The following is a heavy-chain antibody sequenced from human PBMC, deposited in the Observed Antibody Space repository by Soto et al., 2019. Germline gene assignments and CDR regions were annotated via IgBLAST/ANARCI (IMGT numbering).Heavy chain of an antibody. V-gene: IGHV3-21*01. CDR1: GFTFSTYS. J-gene: IGHJ3*02. Sequence: EVQLVESGGGLVKPGGSLRLSCAASGFTFSTYSMNWVRQAPGKGLEGVSSIRSSSGYIYNVDSVKGRFTIARDNAKKSLYLQMNSLRAEDTAVYSCAIARGGDLKAFDIWGQGTMVTVSS. D-gene: IGHD3-10*01. CDR3: AIARGGDLKAFDI. CDR2: IRSSSGYI.